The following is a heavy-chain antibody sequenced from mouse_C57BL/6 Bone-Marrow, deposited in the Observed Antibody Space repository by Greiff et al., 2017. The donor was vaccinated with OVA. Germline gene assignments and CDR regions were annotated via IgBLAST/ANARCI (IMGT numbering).Heavy chain of an antibody. Sequence: VQLKESGAELVKPGASVKLSCTASGFNIKDYYMHWVKQRTEQGLEWIGRIDPEDDETKYAPKFQGKATITADTSSNTAYLQLSSLTSEDTAVYYCARSGDGYYFDYWGQGTTLTVSS. J-gene: IGHJ2*01. V-gene: IGHV14-2*01. D-gene: IGHD2-3*01. CDR3: ARSGDGYYFDY. CDR1: GFNIKDYY. CDR2: IDPEDDET.